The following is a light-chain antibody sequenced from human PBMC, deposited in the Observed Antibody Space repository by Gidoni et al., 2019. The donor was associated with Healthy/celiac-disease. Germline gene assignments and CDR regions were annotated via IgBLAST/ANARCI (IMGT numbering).Light chain of an antibody. CDR2: GAS. CDR3: QQYNNWPST. J-gene: IGKJ4*01. V-gene: IGKV3-15*01. CDR1: QSVSSN. Sequence: EIVMTQSPATLSVSPGERATLSGRASQSVSSNLAWYTQKPGQAPRLLIYGASTRATGIPARFCGSGSGTEFTLTISSLQSEDFAVYYCQQYNNWPSTCXGXTKVEIK.